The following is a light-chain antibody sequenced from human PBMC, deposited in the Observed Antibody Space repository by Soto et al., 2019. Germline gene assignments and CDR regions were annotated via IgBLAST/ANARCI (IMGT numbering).Light chain of an antibody. CDR2: GAS. CDR1: QSISRSY. J-gene: IGKJ5*01. Sequence: EIVLTQSPGTLSLSPGQRATLSCRASQSISRSYLAWYQQKPGQAPRLLIYGASSRATGIPDRFSGSGSGTDFTLTISRLEPEDFAVYYCQQRGDWPPITFGQGTRLEIK. V-gene: IGKV3D-20*02. CDR3: QQRGDWPPIT.